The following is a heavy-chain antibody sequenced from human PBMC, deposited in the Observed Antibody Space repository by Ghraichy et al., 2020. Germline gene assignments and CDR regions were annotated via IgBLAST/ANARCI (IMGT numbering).Heavy chain of an antibody. CDR1: GGSISSSSYY. V-gene: IGHV4-39*01. CDR3: ARLVPPTVTSSGFDY. D-gene: IGHD4-17*01. J-gene: IGHJ4*02. CDR2: IYYSGST. Sequence: SETLSLTCTVSGGSISSSSYYWGWIRQPPGKGLEWIGSIYYSGSTYYNPSLKSRVTISVDTSKNQFSLKLSSVTAADTAVYYCARLVPPTVTSSGFDYWGQGTLVTVSS.